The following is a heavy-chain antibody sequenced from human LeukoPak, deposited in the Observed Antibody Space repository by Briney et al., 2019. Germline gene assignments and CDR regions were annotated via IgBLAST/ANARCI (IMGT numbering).Heavy chain of an antibody. CDR2: IYTSGST. CDR3: ARSLRSITIFGVVTGFDY. J-gene: IGHJ4*02. V-gene: IGHV4-4*07. D-gene: IGHD3-3*01. Sequence: PSETLSLTCTVSGGSISSYYWSWIWQPAGKGLEWIGRIYTSGSTNYNPSLKSRVTMSVDTSKNQFSLKLSSVTAADTAVYYCARSLRSITIFGVVTGFDYWGQGTLVTVSS. CDR1: GGSISSYY.